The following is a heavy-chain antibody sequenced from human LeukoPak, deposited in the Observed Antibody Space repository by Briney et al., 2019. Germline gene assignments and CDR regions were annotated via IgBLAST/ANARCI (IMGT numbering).Heavy chain of an antibody. CDR1: GFTFSDYY. CDR2: ISSSGSTI. D-gene: IGHD3-22*01. J-gene: IGHJ4*02. CDR3: ARDLNYYDSSGYY. V-gene: IGHV3-11*01. Sequence: GGSLRLSCAASGFTFSDYYMSWILQAPGKGLEWVSYISSSGSTIYYADSVKGRFTISRDNAKNSLYLQMNSLRAEDTAVYYCARDLNYYDSSGYYWGQGTLVTVSS.